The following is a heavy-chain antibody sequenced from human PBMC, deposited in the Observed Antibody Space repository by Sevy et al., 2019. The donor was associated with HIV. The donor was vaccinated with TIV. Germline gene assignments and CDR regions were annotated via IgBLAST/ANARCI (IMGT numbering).Heavy chain of an antibody. CDR2: IYHSGST. Sequence: SETLSLTCAVSGGSISSGGYSWSWSRQPPGKGLEWIRYIYHSGSTYYNPSLKSRVTISVDRSKNQFSLKLSSVTAADTGVYYCARGYFYDSSGYYPPYFDYWGQGTLVTVSS. CDR1: GGSISSGGYS. J-gene: IGHJ4*02. V-gene: IGHV4-30-2*01. D-gene: IGHD3-22*01. CDR3: ARGYFYDSSGYYPPYFDY.